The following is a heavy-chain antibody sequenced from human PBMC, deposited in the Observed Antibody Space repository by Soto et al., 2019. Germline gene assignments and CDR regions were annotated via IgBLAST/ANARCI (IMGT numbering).Heavy chain of an antibody. J-gene: IGHJ3*02. CDR1: GGSFSGYY. D-gene: IGHD6-19*01. CDR2: INHSGST. CDR3: AARAYRSSGRPI. Sequence: QVQLQQWGAGLLKPSETLSLTCAVYGGSFSGYYWSWIRQPPGKGLEWIGEINHSGSTNYNPSLKCRVTISVDASKNQFSRKLGSVTAADTAVYYCAARAYRSSGRPIWGQGTMVTVSS. V-gene: IGHV4-34*01.